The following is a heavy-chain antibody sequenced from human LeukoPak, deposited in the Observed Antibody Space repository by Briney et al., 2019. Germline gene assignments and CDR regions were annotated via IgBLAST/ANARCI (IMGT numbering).Heavy chain of an antibody. V-gene: IGHV3-23*01. CDR3: AKDTGTSHYDILTGLDY. Sequence: PGGSLRLSCAASGFTFSSYAMQWVRQAPGKGLEWVSGISGSGGSTYYADSVKGRFTISRDNSKNTLYLQMNSLRAEDTAVYYCAKDTGTSHYDILTGLDYRGQGTLVTVSS. D-gene: IGHD3-9*01. J-gene: IGHJ4*02. CDR2: ISGSGGST. CDR1: GFTFSSYA.